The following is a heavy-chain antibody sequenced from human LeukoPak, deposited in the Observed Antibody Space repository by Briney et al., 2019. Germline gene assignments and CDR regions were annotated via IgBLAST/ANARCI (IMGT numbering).Heavy chain of an antibody. CDR2: ITDNGGTR. Sequence: GGSPRLSCAASGFTFSTFTMHWVRQAPGKGLEYVSGITDNGGTRNYANSVKGRFTISRDNSKNTLYLQMGSLRPDDMAVYYCAFQISGYFYWGQGTLVTVSS. CDR1: GFTFSTFT. CDR3: AFQISGYFY. D-gene: IGHD5-12*01. J-gene: IGHJ4*02. V-gene: IGHV3-64*01.